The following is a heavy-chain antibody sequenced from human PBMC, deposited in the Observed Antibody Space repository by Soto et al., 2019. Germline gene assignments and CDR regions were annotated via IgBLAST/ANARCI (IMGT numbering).Heavy chain of an antibody. D-gene: IGHD2-2*01. CDR3: AKDTRSTYYYYYMDV. CDR2: ISWNSGSI. J-gene: IGHJ6*03. Sequence: GGSLRLSCAASGFTFDDYAMHWVRQAPGKGLEWVSGISWNSGSIGYADSVKGRFTISRDNAKNSLYLQMNSLRAEDTALYYCAKDTRSTYYYYYMDVWGKGTTVTVSS. CDR1: GFTFDDYA. V-gene: IGHV3-9*01.